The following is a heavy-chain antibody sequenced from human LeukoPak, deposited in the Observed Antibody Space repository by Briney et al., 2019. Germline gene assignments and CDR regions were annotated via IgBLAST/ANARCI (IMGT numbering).Heavy chain of an antibody. CDR3: ARGGSYGDY. D-gene: IGHD3-16*01. Sequence: GGSLRLSCAASGFTFSNYWMHWVRQVPGKGLVWVSRVNPDGSNIAYANSVKGRFTSSRDNAKNTLYLQMNRLRVEDTAVYYCARGGSYGDYWGQGILVTVSS. V-gene: IGHV3-74*01. CDR2: VNPDGSNI. CDR1: GFTFSNYW. J-gene: IGHJ4*02.